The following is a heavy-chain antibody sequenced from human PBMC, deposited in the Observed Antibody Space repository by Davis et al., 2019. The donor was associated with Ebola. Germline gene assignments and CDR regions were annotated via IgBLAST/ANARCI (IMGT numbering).Heavy chain of an antibody. CDR1: GFTFSSYA. CDR2: ISGSGGST. Sequence: GESLKTSCAASGFTFSSYAMSWVRQAPGKGLEWVSAISGSGGSTYYADSVKGRFTLSSDNSKNTLYLQMNSLRAEDTAVYYCAKRLIAVAGTPYFDYWGQGTLVTVSS. CDR3: AKRLIAVAGTPYFDY. D-gene: IGHD6-19*01. J-gene: IGHJ4*02. V-gene: IGHV3-23*01.